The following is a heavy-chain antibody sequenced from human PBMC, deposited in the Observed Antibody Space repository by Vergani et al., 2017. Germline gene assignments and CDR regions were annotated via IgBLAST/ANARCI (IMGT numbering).Heavy chain of an antibody. Sequence: EVQLLESGGGLVQPGGSLRLSCAASGFTFSSYAMSWVRQAPGKGLEWVSAISGSGGSTYYADSVKGRFTISRDNSKNTLYLQMNSLRAEDTAVYYCARDSQQLGDAFDIWGQGTMVTVSS. D-gene: IGHD6-13*01. CDR3: ARDSQQLGDAFDI. J-gene: IGHJ3*02. CDR2: ISGSGGST. V-gene: IGHV3-23*01. CDR1: GFTFSSYA.